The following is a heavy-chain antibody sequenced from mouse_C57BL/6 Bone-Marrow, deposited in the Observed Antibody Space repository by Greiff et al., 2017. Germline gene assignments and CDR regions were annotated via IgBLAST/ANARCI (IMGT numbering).Heavy chain of an antibody. CDR2: IDPSDSET. CDR1: GYTFTSYW. D-gene: IGHD2-12*01. V-gene: IGHV1-52*01. Sequence: VQLQQPGAELVRPGSSVKLSCKASGYTFTSYWMHWVKQRPIQGLEWIGNIDPSDSETHYNQKFKDKATLTVDKSSSTSYMQLSSLTSEDSAVYDCARLVYDRHWYFEVWGTGTTVTVSS. J-gene: IGHJ1*03. CDR3: ARLVYDRHWYFEV.